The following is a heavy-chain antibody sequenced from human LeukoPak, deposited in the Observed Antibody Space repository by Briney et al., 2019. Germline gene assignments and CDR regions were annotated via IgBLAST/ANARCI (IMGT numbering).Heavy chain of an antibody. CDR2: IYYSGST. J-gene: IGHJ4*02. D-gene: IGHD3-10*01. CDR1: GGSISSGDYY. CDR3: ARDTTVRGIWIGIGLDY. Sequence: SETLSLTCTVSGGSISSGDYYWSWIRQPPGKGLEWIGYIYYSGSTYYNPSLKSRVTISVDTSKNQFSLKLSSVTAADTAVHYCARDTTVRGIWIGIGLDYWGQGTLVTVSS. V-gene: IGHV4-30-4*08.